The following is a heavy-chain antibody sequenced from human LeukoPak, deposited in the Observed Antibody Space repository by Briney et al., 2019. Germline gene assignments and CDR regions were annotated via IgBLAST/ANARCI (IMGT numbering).Heavy chain of an antibody. D-gene: IGHD2-8*02. CDR2: ISPYNANT. Sequence: ASVKVSCKASGYIFTRYGISWVRQAPGQGLEWMGWISPYNANTKYAQKFQGRVTMTTDTSTSTAYMELRSLRSDDTAMYYCSREGEGEDGTGHHNWYFDLWGRGTLVTVSS. CDR3: SREGEGEDGTGHHNWYFDL. J-gene: IGHJ2*01. V-gene: IGHV1-18*01. CDR1: GYIFTRYG.